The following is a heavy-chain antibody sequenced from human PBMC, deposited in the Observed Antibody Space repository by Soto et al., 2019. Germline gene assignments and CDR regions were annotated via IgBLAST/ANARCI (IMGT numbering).Heavy chain of an antibody. J-gene: IGHJ3*02. V-gene: IGHV1-69*13. D-gene: IGHD1-26*01. CDR2: IIPIFGTA. Sequence: SVKVSCKASGGTFSSYAISWVRQAPVQGLEWMGGIIPIFGTANYAQKFQGRVTITADESTSTAYMELSSLRSEDTAVYYCARDRKSYGAPDAFDIWGQGTMVTVSS. CDR3: ARDRKSYGAPDAFDI. CDR1: GGTFSSYA.